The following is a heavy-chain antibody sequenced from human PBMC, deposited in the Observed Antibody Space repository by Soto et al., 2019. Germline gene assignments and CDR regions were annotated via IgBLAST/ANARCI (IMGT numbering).Heavy chain of an antibody. J-gene: IGHJ4*02. CDR2: ISYGGSHK. D-gene: IGHD2-15*01. V-gene: IGHV3-30*18. Sequence: PGGSLRLSCTASGFTFSEYGIHWVRQAPGKGLGWVAVISYGGSHKYYAGSVKGRFTISRDDSKNTVYLQMNSLKTDDTAVYYCAKEMFPRTVLDSSSPWGDFWGRGSLVTVSS. CDR1: GFTFSEYG. CDR3: AKEMFPRTVLDSSSPWGDF.